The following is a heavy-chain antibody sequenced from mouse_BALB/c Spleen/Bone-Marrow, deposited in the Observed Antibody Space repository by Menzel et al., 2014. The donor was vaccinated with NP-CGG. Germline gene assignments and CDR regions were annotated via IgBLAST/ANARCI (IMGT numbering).Heavy chain of an antibody. CDR2: ISDGGSYT. D-gene: IGHD1-1*01. Sequence: EVKLMESGGGLVKPGGSLKLSCAASGFIFSDYYMYWVRQTPEKRLEWVATISDGGSYTYYPDSVKGRFTISRDHAKNNLYLQMSSLKSEDTAMYYCARGMRYYGSIYGYLDVWGAGTAVTVSS. V-gene: IGHV5-4*02. CDR3: ARGMRYYGSIYGYLDV. J-gene: IGHJ1*01. CDR1: GFIFSDYY.